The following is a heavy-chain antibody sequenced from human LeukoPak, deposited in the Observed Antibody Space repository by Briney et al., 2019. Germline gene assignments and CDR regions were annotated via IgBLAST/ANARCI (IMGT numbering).Heavy chain of an antibody. J-gene: IGHJ4*02. CDR3: ARERVVITLDY. Sequence: GGSLRLSRAASGFTFSRYGMSWVRQAPGKGLEWVSAISGSGGRTYYADSVKGRFTISRDNSKNTLYLQMNSLRAEDTAVYYCARERVVITLDYWGQGTLVTVSS. CDR1: GFTFSRYG. CDR2: ISGSGGRT. D-gene: IGHD3-22*01. V-gene: IGHV3-23*01.